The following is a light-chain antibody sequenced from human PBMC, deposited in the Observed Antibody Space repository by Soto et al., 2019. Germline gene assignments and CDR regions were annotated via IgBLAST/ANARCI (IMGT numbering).Light chain of an antibody. Sequence: EIVMTQSPVTLSVSPGERATLSCRASQSVSSNLAWYQQKPGQAPSLLIYGAFTRATGIPARFSGTGSGTEFTLTISSLQSEDFALYCCQQYNDWPLTFGQGTKVDIK. CDR3: QQYNDWPLT. J-gene: IGKJ1*01. V-gene: IGKV3-15*01. CDR1: QSVSSN. CDR2: GAF.